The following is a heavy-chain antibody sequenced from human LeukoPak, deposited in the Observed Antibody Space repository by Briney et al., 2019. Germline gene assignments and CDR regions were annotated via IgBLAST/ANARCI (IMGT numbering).Heavy chain of an antibody. CDR2: IRWNSGGI. V-gene: IGHV3-9*01. CDR3: AKDEYCSSTSCHNLPMDV. CDR1: GFTFHDYA. Sequence: GRSLRLSCAASGFTFHDYAMHWVRQAPGKGLEWVSGIRWNSGGIAYADSVKGRFTISRDNAKNSLYLQMNSLRAEDTAVYYCAKDEYCSSTSCHNLPMDVWGQGTTVTVSS. J-gene: IGHJ6*02. D-gene: IGHD2-2*02.